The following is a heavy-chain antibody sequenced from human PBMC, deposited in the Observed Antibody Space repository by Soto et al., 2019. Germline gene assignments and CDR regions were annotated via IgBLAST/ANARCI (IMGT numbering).Heavy chain of an antibody. Sequence: GGSLRLSCAASGFTFSSYGMHWVRRAPGKGLEWVAVIWYDGSNKYYADSVKGRFTISRDNSKNTLYLQMNSLRAEDTAVYYCARETDYYDSSGLLRDPYYYYGMDVWGQGTTVTVSS. CDR3: ARETDYYDSSGLLRDPYYYYGMDV. CDR2: IWYDGSNK. V-gene: IGHV3-33*01. CDR1: GFTFSSYG. J-gene: IGHJ6*02. D-gene: IGHD3-22*01.